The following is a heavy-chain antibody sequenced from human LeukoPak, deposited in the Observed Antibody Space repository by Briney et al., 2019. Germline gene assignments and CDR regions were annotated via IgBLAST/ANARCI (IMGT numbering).Heavy chain of an antibody. V-gene: IGHV3-53*01. CDR3: ATSIVGFTYDEHFQH. Sequence: GGSLRLSCAASGFTVSNNHVNWVRQAPGKGLEWVSVIFNGGSTYYADSVKGRFTISRDISKNTLYLQMNSLRAEDTAVYYCATSIVGFTYDEHFQHWGQGTLVTVSS. D-gene: IGHD1-26*01. J-gene: IGHJ1*01. CDR1: GFTVSNNH. CDR2: IFNGGST.